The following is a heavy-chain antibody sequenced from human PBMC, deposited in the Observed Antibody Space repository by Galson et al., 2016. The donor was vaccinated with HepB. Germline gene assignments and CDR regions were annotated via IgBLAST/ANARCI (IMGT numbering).Heavy chain of an antibody. V-gene: IGHV1-58*01. J-gene: IGHJ6*02. D-gene: IGHD4-17*01. CDR3: AAGPTVTTGHYYYYYGMDV. CDR1: EITFSNSA. CDR2: IAAGTGYT. Sequence: SVKVSCKASEITFSNSAVQWVRQARGQRLEWMGWIAAGTGYTNYAQKFQERVTISRDMSTSTAYMELAGLRSEATAVYYCAAGPTVTTGHYYYYYGMDVWGQGTTVTVSS.